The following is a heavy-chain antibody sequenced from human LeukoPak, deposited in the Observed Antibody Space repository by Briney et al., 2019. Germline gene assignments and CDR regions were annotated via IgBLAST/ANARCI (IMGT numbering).Heavy chain of an antibody. Sequence: PSQTLSLTCTVSGGSISSSDYYWSWIRQPPGKGLEWIGYIYYSGSTYYNPSLKSRVTISVDTSKNQFSLKLSSVTAADTAVCYCARDIAVNWFDPWGQGTLVTVSS. V-gene: IGHV4-30-4*08. CDR1: GGSISSSDYY. CDR2: IYYSGST. J-gene: IGHJ5*02. D-gene: IGHD2-21*01. CDR3: ARDIAVNWFDP.